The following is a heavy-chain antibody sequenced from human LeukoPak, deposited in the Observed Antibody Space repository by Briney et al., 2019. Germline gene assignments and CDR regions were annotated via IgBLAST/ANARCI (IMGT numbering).Heavy chain of an antibody. CDR2: ISSSASTI. D-gene: IGHD2-21*02. CDR3: ARGYCGGDCYYPLYFDS. V-gene: IGHV3-11*01. Sequence: GGSLRLSCAASGFTFSDHYMSWIRQAPGKGLEWVSFISSSASTIYYADSVKGRFTISRDNAKNSLYLQVNSLGAEDTAVYYCARGYCGGDCYYPLYFDSWGQGTLVTVSS. J-gene: IGHJ4*02. CDR1: GFTFSDHY.